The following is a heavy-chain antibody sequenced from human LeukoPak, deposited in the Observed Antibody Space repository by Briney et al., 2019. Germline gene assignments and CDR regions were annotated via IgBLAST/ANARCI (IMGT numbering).Heavy chain of an antibody. Sequence: GGSLRLSCAASGFTFSSYWMSWVRQAPGKGLEWVANIKQDGSEKYYVDSVKGRFTISRDNAKNSLYLQMNSLRAEDRAVYYCARGSTYYYGSGSYFNRPEAPFDYWGQGTLVTVSS. CDR2: IKQDGSEK. J-gene: IGHJ4*02. CDR1: GFTFSSYW. CDR3: ARGSTYYYGSGSYFNRPEAPFDY. V-gene: IGHV3-7*01. D-gene: IGHD3-10*01.